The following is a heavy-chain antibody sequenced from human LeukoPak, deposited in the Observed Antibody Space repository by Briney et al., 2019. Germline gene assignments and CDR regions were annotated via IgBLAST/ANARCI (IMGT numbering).Heavy chain of an antibody. CDR2: ISGDSRYI. Sequence: PGGSLRLSCAASGFTFSSYAMSWVRQAPGKGLEWVSAISGDSRYIYYADSVRGRFTISRDNAENSLYLQMNSLRVGDTAVYYCARAPTVLVGYCSSSSCQADYWGQGTLVTVSS. D-gene: IGHD2-2*01. CDR1: GFTFSSYA. V-gene: IGHV3-21*01. CDR3: ARAPTVLVGYCSSSSCQADY. J-gene: IGHJ4*02.